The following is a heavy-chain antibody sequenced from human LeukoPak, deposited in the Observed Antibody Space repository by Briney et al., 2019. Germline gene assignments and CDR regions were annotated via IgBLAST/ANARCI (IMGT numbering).Heavy chain of an antibody. Sequence: GGSLRLSCAASGFSFDAYTMHWVRQAPGKGLEYVSAISSNGGSTYYANSVRGRFTISRDNSKNTLYLQMNSLRAEDTAVYYCAKDGITMVRGPTPDYWGQGTLVTVSS. J-gene: IGHJ4*02. CDR1: GFSFDAYT. CDR3: AKDGITMVRGPTPDY. D-gene: IGHD3-10*01. V-gene: IGHV3-64*01. CDR2: ISSNGGST.